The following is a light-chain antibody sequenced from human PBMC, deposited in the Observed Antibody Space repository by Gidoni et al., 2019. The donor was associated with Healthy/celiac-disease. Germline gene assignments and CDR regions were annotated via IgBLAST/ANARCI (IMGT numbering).Light chain of an antibody. V-gene: IGKV1-5*03. J-gene: IGKJ5*01. CDR1: QSISSW. CDR3: QQYNSYPIT. CDR2: KAS. Sequence: DIQITQSPSTLSASVGDRVTITCRASQSISSWFAWYQQKPGKAPKLLIYKASSLESGVPSRFSGSGSGTEFTLTISSLQPDDFATYYCQQYNSYPITFGQXTRLEIK.